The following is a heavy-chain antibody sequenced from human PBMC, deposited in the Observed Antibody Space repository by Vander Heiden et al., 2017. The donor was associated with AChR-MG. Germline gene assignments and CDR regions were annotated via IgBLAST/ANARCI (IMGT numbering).Heavy chain of an antibody. D-gene: IGHD3-10*01. CDR2: FDPEKSET. CDR3: ASAPLWFGDFGAPCCYAVDV. CDR1: GYTLNELS. V-gene: IGHV1-24*01. Sequence: QVQLVQSGAEVKKPGASVQVSCKVSGYTLNELSMHWVRQAPGKGLEWMGGFDPEKSETIYAQEFQGRVTMTEDTSTDTAYMELSSLRSEDTAVYYCASAPLWFGDFGAPCCYAVDVWGQGTTVTVSS. J-gene: IGHJ6*02.